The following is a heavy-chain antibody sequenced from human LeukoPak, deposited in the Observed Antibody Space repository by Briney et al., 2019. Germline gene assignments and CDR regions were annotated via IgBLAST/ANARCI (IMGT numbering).Heavy chain of an antibody. CDR2: IHYSGST. D-gene: IGHD2-15*01. V-gene: IGHV4-39*07. CDR1: GGSISSYY. Sequence: PSETLSLTCAVYGGSISSYYWSWIRQPPGKGLEWIGSIHYSGSTYYNPSLQSRVTISIDTSKNQFSLKLRFMTAADTAVYYCARVRCSGGSCPYYYYYYMDVWGKGTTVTVSS. CDR3: ARVRCSGGSCPYYYYYYMDV. J-gene: IGHJ6*03.